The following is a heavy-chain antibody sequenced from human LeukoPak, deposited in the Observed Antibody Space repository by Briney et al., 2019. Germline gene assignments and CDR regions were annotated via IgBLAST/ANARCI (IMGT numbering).Heavy chain of an antibody. CDR3: ARDLSGNDWFDP. CDR1: GGSISSSSYY. V-gene: IGHV4-39*07. J-gene: IGHJ5*02. Sequence: PSETLSLTCTVSGGSISSSSYYWGWIRQPPGKGLEWIGSIYYSGSTYYNPSLKSRVTISIDTSKNQFSLKLSSVTAADTAVYYCARDLSGNDWFDPWGQGTLVTVSS. D-gene: IGHD1-26*01. CDR2: IYYSGST.